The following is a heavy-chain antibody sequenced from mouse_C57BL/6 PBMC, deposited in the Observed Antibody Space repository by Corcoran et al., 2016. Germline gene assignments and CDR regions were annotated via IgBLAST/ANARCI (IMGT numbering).Heavy chain of an antibody. CDR1: GYTFTTYG. CDR3: ARSGTRYFDV. J-gene: IGHJ1*03. Sequence: QIQLVQSGPEMKKPGETIKISCKASGYTFTTYGMSWVKLAPGKGLKWMGWINTYSGVPQYADDFKGRFAFSLETSASTAYLQINNLKNEDTATYFCARSGTRYFDVWGTGTTVTVSS. V-gene: IGHV9-3*01. D-gene: IGHD4-1*01. CDR2: INTYSGVP.